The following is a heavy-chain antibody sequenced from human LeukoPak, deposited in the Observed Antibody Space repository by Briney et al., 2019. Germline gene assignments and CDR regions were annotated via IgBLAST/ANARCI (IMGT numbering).Heavy chain of an antibody. V-gene: IGHV3-30*02. D-gene: IGHD6-13*01. J-gene: IGHJ1*01. CDR3: AKESSSIAAVEH. CDR1: GFTFSSYA. CDR2: IRYDGSNK. Sequence: GGSLRLSCAASGFTFSSYAMSWVRQAPGKGLEWVAFIRYDGSNKYYADSVKGRFTISRDNSKNTLYLQMNSLRAEDTAVYYCAKESSSIAAVEHWGQGTLVTVSS.